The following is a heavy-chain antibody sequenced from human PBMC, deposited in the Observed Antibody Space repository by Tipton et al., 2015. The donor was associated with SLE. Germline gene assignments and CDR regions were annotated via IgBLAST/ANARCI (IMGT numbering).Heavy chain of an antibody. J-gene: IGHJ3*01. CDR3: VKGPPWGREPNGDSFDV. D-gene: IGHD1-26*01. CDR1: GASISSYH. CDR2: IYYTGNT. V-gene: IGHV4-59*01. Sequence: TLSLTCTVSGASISSYHWNWIRQPPGKGLEWIGYIYYTGNTNYNPSLKSRVTILLDTSNFRFSLRLSSVTPADTAVYYCVKGPPWGREPNGDSFDVWGQGTMVTVSS.